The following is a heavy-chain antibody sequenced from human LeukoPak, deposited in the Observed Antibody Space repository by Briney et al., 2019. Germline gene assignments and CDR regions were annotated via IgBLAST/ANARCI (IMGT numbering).Heavy chain of an antibody. CDR1: GFTFSSYD. D-gene: IGHD6-13*01. CDR2: ISYDGSNK. CDR3: ARDDYSSPVY. V-gene: IGHV3-30-3*01. Sequence: GRSLRLSCAASGFTFSSYDMHWVRQAPGKGLEWVAVISYDGSNKYYADSVKGRFTISRDNSKNTLYLQMNSLRAEDTAVYYCARDDYSSPVYWGQGTLVTVSS. J-gene: IGHJ4*02.